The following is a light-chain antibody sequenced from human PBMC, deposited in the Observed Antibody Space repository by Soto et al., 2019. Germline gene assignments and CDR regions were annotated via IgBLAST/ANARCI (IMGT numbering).Light chain of an antibody. CDR3: LQHNAYPWT. J-gene: IGKJ1*01. V-gene: IGKV1-17*01. CDR1: QDIRNN. Sequence: DIQMTQSPSSLSASVGDRVTITCRASQDIRNNLGWYQQEPGKAPKRLQGGVPSRFSGSGSGTEFTLTIISLQPEDFATYYCLQHNAYPWTFGQGTKVDIK.